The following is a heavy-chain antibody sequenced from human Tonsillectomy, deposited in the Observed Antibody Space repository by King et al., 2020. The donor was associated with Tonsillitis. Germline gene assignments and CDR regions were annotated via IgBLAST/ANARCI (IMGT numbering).Heavy chain of an antibody. CDR2: IYTSGST. V-gene: IGHV4-4*07. CDR1: GGSINNYF. CDR3: ARAPGISSCVDCYAQWYFDL. Sequence: VQLQESGPGLVKPSETLSLTCTVSGGSINNYFWSWIRQPAGKGLEWIGRIYTSGSTNYNPSLKSRVTMSVDMSKNQFSLKLSSVTAADTAVYYCARAPGISSCVDCYAQWYFDLCCLGTQVNVCS. D-gene: IGHD2-21*01. J-gene: IGHJ2*01.